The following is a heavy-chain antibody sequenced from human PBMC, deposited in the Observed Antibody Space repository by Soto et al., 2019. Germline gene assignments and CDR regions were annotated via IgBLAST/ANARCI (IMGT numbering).Heavy chain of an antibody. Sequence: EVQLVQSGAEVKKPGESLKISCQGSGYSFTSHWIVWVRQMPGKGLEWMGIIYPDDSDTRYSPSFQGQVTISVDKSISTAYLQWSSLKASDTAMYYCARRGGTYNQYYCYGLDVWGRGTTVTVSS. CDR3: ARRGGTYNQYYCYGLDV. D-gene: IGHD1-26*01. J-gene: IGHJ6*02. CDR1: GYSFTSHW. CDR2: IYPDDSDT. V-gene: IGHV5-51*01.